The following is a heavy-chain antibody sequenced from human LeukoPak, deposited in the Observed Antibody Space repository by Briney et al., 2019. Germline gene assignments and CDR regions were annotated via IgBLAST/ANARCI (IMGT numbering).Heavy chain of an antibody. D-gene: IGHD3-16*02. CDR3: ARVFPFGGVIGLLGY. CDR1: GFTFSSYW. Sequence: GGSLRLSCVASGFTFSSYWMHWVRQAPGKGLVWVSRINSDGSSTSYADSVKGRFTISRVNAKNTLYLQMNSLRAEDTAVYYCARVFPFGGVIGLLGYWGQGTLVTVSS. V-gene: IGHV3-74*01. CDR2: INSDGSST. J-gene: IGHJ4*02.